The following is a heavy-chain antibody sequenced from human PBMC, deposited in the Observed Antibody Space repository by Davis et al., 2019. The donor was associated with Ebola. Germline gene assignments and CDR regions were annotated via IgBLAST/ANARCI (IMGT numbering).Heavy chain of an antibody. CDR1: GDSITNRNW. CDR3: ARDSYNGDYITWFDS. Sequence: SETLSLTCSVSGDSITNRNWWSWVRQSPGKGLEWIGEIYHGGITNYNPSLKSRVTISMDKSKNQFALNLSLVTAADTAMYYCARDSYNGDYITWFDSWGQGILVTVSS. J-gene: IGHJ5*01. CDR2: IYHGGIT. V-gene: IGHV4-4*02. D-gene: IGHD4-17*01.